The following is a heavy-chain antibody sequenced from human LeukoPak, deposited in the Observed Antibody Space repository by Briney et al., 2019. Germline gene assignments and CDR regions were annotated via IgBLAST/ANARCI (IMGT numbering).Heavy chain of an antibody. CDR3: AKAPVTSCRGAFCYPLDY. CDR1: GFTFSSYG. D-gene: IGHD2-15*01. J-gene: IGHJ4*02. CDR2: IRYDGSNK. V-gene: IGHV3-30*02. Sequence: GGSLRLSCAASGFTFSSYGMHWVRQAPGKGLEWVAFIRYDGSNKHYADSVKGRFTVSRDNSKNTLYLQMNSLRAEDAAVYYCAKAPVTSCRGAFCYPLDYWGQGTLVTVSS.